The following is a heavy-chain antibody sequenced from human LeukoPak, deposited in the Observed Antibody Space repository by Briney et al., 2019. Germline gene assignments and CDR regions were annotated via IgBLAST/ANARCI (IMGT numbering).Heavy chain of an antibody. D-gene: IGHD1-7*01. CDR1: GGSISSYY. Sequence: KPSETLSLTCTVSGGSISSYYRSWIRHPPGKGLERIGYIYYSGSTNYKPSLKSRVTISVDTSKNQFSLKLSSATAADTAVYYCARLMGGWNYLPDYWGQGTLVTVSS. CDR2: IYYSGST. CDR3: ARLMGGWNYLPDY. J-gene: IGHJ4*02. V-gene: IGHV4-59*01.